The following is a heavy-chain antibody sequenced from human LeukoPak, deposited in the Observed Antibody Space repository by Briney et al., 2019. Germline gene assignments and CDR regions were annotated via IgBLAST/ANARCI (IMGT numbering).Heavy chain of an antibody. CDR3: AKDRVLRFLEWSYDAFDI. CDR1: GFTFSSYA. V-gene: IGHV3-23*01. D-gene: IGHD3-3*01. J-gene: IGHJ3*02. Sequence: PGGSLRLSCAASGFTFSSYAMSWVRQAPGKGLEWVSAISGSGGSTYYADSVKGRFTISRDNSKNTLYLQMNSLRAEDTAVYYCAKDRVLRFLEWSYDAFDIWGQGTMVTVSS. CDR2: ISGSGGST.